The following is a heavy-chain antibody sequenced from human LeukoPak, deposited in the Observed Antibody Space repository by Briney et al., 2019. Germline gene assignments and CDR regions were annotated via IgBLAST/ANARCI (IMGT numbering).Heavy chain of an antibody. D-gene: IGHD2-2*01. CDR3: AKDIFFGKGYCSSTSCSRGMDV. V-gene: IGHV3-23*01. Sequence: HPGGSLRLSCAASGFTFSSYAMSWVRQAPGQGLEWVSAISGSGGSTYYADSVKGRFTISRDNSKNTLYLQMNSLRAEDTAVYYCAKDIFFGKGYCSSTSCSRGMDVWGQGTTVTVSS. CDR1: GFTFSSYA. CDR2: ISGSGGST. J-gene: IGHJ6*02.